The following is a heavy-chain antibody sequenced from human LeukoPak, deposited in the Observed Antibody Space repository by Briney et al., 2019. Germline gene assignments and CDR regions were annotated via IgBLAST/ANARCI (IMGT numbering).Heavy chain of an antibody. Sequence: ASVKVSCKASGYTFTSYGIGWVRQAPGQGLEWMGWISAYNGNTNYAQKLQGRVTMTTDTSTSTAYMELRSLRSDDTAVYYCARDCYGVRYYYYGMDVWGQGTTVTVSS. CDR1: GYTFTSYG. CDR2: ISAYNGNT. CDR3: ARDCYGVRYYYYGMDV. V-gene: IGHV1-18*01. J-gene: IGHJ6*02. D-gene: IGHD4-17*01.